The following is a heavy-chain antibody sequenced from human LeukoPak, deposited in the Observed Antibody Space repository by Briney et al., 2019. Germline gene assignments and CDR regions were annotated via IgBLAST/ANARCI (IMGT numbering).Heavy chain of an antibody. V-gene: IGHV1-8*03. CDR2: MNPNSGNT. J-gene: IGHJ4*02. CDR3: ARGATRRLGPARY. D-gene: IGHD1-1*01. CDR1: GYTFTSYD. Sequence: GASVKVSCKASGYTFTSYDINWVRHATGQGLEWMGWMNPNSGNTGYAQKFQGRVTITRNTSISTAYMELCSLRSEDTAVYYCARGATRRLGPARYWGQGTLVTVSS.